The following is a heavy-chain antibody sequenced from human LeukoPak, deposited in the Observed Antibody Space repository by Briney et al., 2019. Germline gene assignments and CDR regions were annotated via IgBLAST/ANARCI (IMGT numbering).Heavy chain of an antibody. CDR3: ARVPVIAVADLFDY. Sequence: SETLSLTCAVSGGSISSTTWWSWVLQPPGKGLEWIGEIYHTGSTNYNPSLQSRVTISVDKSNNQFSLKLSSVTAADTAVYYCARVPVIAVADLFDYWGQGTLVTVSS. J-gene: IGHJ4*02. CDR2: IYHTGST. D-gene: IGHD6-19*01. CDR1: GGSISSTTW. V-gene: IGHV4-4*02.